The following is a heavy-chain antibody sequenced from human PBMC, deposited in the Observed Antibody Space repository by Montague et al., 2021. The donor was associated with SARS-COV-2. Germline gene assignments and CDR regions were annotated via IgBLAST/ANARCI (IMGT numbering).Heavy chain of an antibody. CDR1: GVSINEYF. V-gene: IGHV4-59*01. D-gene: IGHD4-11*01. J-gene: IGHJ1*01. Sequence: SETLSLTCTVSGVSINEYFWTWIPQTPGKGLEWIGYIFFNRGPLHNASLQNRVTLSLDTSKSQVSLRLTSVTAADTAVYFCVSGRDGSYSHFPFWGQGALGTGSS. CDR3: VSGRDGSYSHFPF. CDR2: IFFNRGP.